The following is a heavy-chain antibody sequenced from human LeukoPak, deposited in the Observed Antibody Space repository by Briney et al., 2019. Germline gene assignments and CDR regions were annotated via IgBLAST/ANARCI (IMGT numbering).Heavy chain of an antibody. Sequence: SVTVSFKASGCTFSIYAISWVRQAPGQGLEWMGGIIPIFGTANYAQKFQGRVTITADESTSTAYLELSSLRSEDTAVYYCARVGTGYYDSSGYYNEYYFDYWGQGTLVTVSS. CDR3: ARVGTGYYDSSGYYNEYYFDY. V-gene: IGHV1-69*13. CDR1: GCTFSIYA. D-gene: IGHD3-22*01. CDR2: IIPIFGTA. J-gene: IGHJ4*02.